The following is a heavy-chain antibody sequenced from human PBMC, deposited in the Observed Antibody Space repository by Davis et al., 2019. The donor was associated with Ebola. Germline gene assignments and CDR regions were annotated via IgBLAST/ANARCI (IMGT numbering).Heavy chain of an antibody. D-gene: IGHD1-26*01. CDR3: AAGGSRGGFDV. J-gene: IGHJ3*01. Sequence: ASVKVSCKVSGYILTELSIHWVRQAPGQGLEWMGNFDPEDNEIIYAHKFEGRVTLTEDTSTHTAYMELNSLRSDDSAVYYCAAGGSRGGFDVWGQGTTVTVSS. CDR2: FDPEDNEI. V-gene: IGHV1-24*01. CDR1: GYILTELS.